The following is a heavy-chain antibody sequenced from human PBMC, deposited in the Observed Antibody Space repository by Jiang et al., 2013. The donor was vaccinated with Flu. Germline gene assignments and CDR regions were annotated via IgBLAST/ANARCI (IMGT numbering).Heavy chain of an antibody. CDR3: AHIGEIEISSSWYREFDY. CDR2: IYWDDDK. J-gene: IGHJ4*02. CDR1: GFSLSTSGVG. Sequence: KPTQTLTLTCTFSGFSLSTSGVGVGWIRQPPGKALEWLALIYWDDDKRYSPSLKSRLTITKGTSKNQVVLTMTNMDPVDTATYYCAHIGEIEISSSWYREFDYWGQGTLVTVSS. V-gene: IGHV2-5*02. D-gene: IGHD6-13*01.